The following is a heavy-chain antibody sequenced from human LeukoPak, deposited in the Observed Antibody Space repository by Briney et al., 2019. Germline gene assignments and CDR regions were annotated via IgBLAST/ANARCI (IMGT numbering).Heavy chain of an antibody. V-gene: IGHV3-23*01. CDR3: ARAPMTTEDY. Sequence: GGSLRLSCAASGFTFSSYAMSWFRQAPGKGLEWGSGISGSGIGGRTHYADSVKGRFTISRDNSKNTLYLQMNSLRAEDTAVYYGARAPMTTEDYWGQGTLVTVSS. CDR2: ISGSGIGGRT. D-gene: IGHD4-17*01. J-gene: IGHJ4*02. CDR1: GFTFSSYA.